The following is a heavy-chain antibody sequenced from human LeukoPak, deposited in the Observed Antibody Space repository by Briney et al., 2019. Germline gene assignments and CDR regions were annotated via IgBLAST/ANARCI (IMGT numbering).Heavy chain of an antibody. D-gene: IGHD3-10*01. CDR1: GFTVSSNY. CDR3: ARDLIYASGDY. J-gene: IGHJ4*02. CDR2: IYSGGST. V-gene: IGHV3-53*01. Sequence: PGGSLRLSCAASGFTVSSNYMSWVRQAPGKGLEWVSVIYSGGSTYYADSVKGRFTISRDNAKNSLYLQMNSLRAEDTAVYYCARDLIYASGDYWGQGTLVTVSS.